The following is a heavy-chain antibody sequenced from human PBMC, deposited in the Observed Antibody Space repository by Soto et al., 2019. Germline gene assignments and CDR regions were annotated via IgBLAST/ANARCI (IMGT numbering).Heavy chain of an antibody. V-gene: IGHV1-18*01. J-gene: IGHJ4*02. CDR2: ISAYNGNA. CDR1: GYTFTSYG. CDR3: AREPRGYSSGYYPSRFDY. D-gene: IGHD3-22*01. Sequence: GASVKVSCKASGYTFTSYGISWVRQAPGQGLEWMGWISAYNGNANYAQKLQGRVTMTTDTSTSTAYMELRSLRSDDTAVYYCAREPRGYSSGYYPSRFDYWGQGTLVTVSS.